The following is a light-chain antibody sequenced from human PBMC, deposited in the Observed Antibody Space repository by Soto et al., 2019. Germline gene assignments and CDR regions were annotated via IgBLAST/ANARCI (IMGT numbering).Light chain of an antibody. J-gene: IGKJ1*01. CDR3: VQLTHFPWT. V-gene: IGKV2-24*01. Sequence: DVVMTQTPLSSPVTLGQPASIACRSRESRVHSDGRTYLRWLQQRPGQPPRLLLYLISNRFPGVPDGFSGSGAGTDFTLKISRVEAEDVGVCYCVQLTHFPWTFSQGTKMEIK. CDR2: LIS. CDR1: ESRVHSDGRTY.